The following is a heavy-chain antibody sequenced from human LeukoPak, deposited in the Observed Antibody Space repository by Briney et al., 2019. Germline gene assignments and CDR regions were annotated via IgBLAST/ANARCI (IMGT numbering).Heavy chain of an antibody. D-gene: IGHD2-2*01. CDR1: GYSFISYG. V-gene: IGHV3-30*03. Sequence: GGSLRLSCAASGYSFISYGMHWVRQAPGKGLEWVAVMRGRFTISRDRSNNTLYLQMDSLTPEDTAVYYCARDRRYCSSTSCYAWPYFYGMDVWGQGTLVTVSS. J-gene: IGHJ6*02. CDR3: ARDRRYCSSTSCYAWPYFYGMDV.